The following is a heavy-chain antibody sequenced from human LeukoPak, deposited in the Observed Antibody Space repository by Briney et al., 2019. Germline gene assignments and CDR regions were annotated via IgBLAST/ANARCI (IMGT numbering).Heavy chain of an antibody. J-gene: IGHJ4*02. Sequence: SETLSLTCAVYGVSFSGYYWSWIRQPPGKGLEWSGEINHSVSTNYNPSLKRRVTISVDTSKNQFSLKLSSVTAADTAVYYCAIGYCSSTSCYFGYWGQGTLVTVSS. CDR1: GVSFSGYY. V-gene: IGHV4-34*01. D-gene: IGHD2-2*01. CDR2: INHSVST. CDR3: AIGYCSSTSCYFGY.